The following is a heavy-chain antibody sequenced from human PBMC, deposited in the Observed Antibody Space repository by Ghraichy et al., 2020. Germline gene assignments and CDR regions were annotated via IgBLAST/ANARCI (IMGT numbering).Heavy chain of an antibody. J-gene: IGHJ4*02. CDR2: IYYSGST. Sequence: TLSLTCTVSGGSIRSSSYSWGWIRQPPGKGLEWIGTIYYSGSTYYNPSLKSRVTISVDTSKNQFSLKLSSVTAADTAVYSCARRPIPPGARELWTYYFDYWGQGTLVTVSS. V-gene: IGHV4-39*01. CDR3: ARRPIPPGARELWTYYFDY. D-gene: IGHD1-1*01. CDR1: GGSIRSSSYS.